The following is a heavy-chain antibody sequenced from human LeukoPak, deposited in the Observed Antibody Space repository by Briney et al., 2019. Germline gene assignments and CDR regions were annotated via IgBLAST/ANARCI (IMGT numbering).Heavy chain of an antibody. CDR2: ISSSSSYI. CDR3: AELGITMIRGV. J-gene: IGHJ6*04. V-gene: IGHV3-21*01. CDR1: GFTFSSYS. Sequence: NAGGSLRLSCAASGFTFSSYSMNWVRQAPGKGLEWVSSISSSSSYIYYADSVKGRFTISRDNAKNSLYLQMNSLRAEDTAVYYCAELGITMIRGVWGKGTTVTISS. D-gene: IGHD3-22*01.